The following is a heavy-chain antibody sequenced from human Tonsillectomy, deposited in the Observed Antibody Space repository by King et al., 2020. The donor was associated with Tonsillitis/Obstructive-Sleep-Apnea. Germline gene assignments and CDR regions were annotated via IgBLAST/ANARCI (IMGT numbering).Heavy chain of an antibody. D-gene: IGHD6-6*01. J-gene: IGHJ3*02. CDR1: GFTFRSYS. CDR3: ARGLPSFDI. CDR2: IRSSSSYI. V-gene: IGHV3-21*01. Sequence: VKLVQSGGGLVKPGGSLRLSCAASGFTFRSYSMNWVRQAPGKGLEWVSSIRSSSSYIYYADSVKGRFTISRDNAKNSLYLQMNSLRAEDTAVYYCARGLPSFDIWGQGTMVTVSS.